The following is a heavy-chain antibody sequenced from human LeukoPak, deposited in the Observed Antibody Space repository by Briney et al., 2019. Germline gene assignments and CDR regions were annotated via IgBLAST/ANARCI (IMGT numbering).Heavy chain of an antibody. J-gene: IGHJ4*02. Sequence: ASVKVSCKASGYTFTSYGISWVRQGPGQGREWMGWISTYNGNTNYAQKLQGRVTMTTDTSTSTAYMELRSLRSDDTAVYYCARDTPEYYGSGSYFDYWGQGTLVTVSS. CDR3: ARDTPEYYGSGSYFDY. CDR1: GYTFTSYG. V-gene: IGHV1-18*01. CDR2: ISTYNGNT. D-gene: IGHD3-10*01.